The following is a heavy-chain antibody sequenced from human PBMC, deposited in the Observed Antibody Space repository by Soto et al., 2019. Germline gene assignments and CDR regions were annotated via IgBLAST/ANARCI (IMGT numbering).Heavy chain of an antibody. CDR1: GYTFTSYD. D-gene: IGHD5-18*01. CDR3: ARRPAWGEYRATYGMDV. CDR2: MNPNSGNT. V-gene: IGHV1-8*01. J-gene: IGHJ6*02. Sequence: QVQLVQSGAEVKKPGASVKVSCKASGYTFTSYDINWVRQATGQGLEWMGWMNPNSGNTGYAQKFQGRVTMTRNTTISTAYMELSSLRSEDTAVYYCARRPAWGEYRATYGMDVWGQGTTVTVSS.